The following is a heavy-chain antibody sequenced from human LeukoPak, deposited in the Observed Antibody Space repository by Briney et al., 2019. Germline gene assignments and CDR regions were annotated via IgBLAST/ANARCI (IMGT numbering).Heavy chain of an antibody. D-gene: IGHD2-15*01. Sequence: ASVKVSCKASGYTFTGYYMHWVRQAPGQGLEWMGWINPNSGGTNYARKFQGRVTMTRDTSISTAYMELSRLRSDDTAVYYCARDHGSYSVEYYFDYWGQGTLVTVSS. CDR2: INPNSGGT. CDR1: GYTFTGYY. CDR3: ARDHGSYSVEYYFDY. V-gene: IGHV1-2*02. J-gene: IGHJ4*02.